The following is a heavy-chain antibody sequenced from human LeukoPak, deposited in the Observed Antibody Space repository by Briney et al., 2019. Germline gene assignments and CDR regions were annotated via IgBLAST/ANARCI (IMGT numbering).Heavy chain of an antibody. J-gene: IGHJ4*02. CDR2: IYSGGST. CDR3: ARTYYYDSSGYYFDY. Sequence: PGGSLRLSCAASGFTVSTNYMSWVRQAPGKGLEWVSVIYSGGSTYYADSVKGRFTISRDNSKSTLYLQMNSLRAEDTAVYYCARTYYYDSSGYYFDYWGQGTLVTVSS. CDR1: GFTVSTNY. D-gene: IGHD3-22*01. V-gene: IGHV3-53*01.